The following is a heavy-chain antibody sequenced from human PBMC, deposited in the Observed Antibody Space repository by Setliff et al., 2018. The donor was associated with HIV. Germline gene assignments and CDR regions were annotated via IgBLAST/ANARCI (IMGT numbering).Heavy chain of an antibody. J-gene: IGHJ5*02. CDR1: GYSFSNYW. Sequence: GESLKISCKGSGYSFSNYWIGWVRQMSGKGLEWMGIIYPGDSDTRYSPSFQGQVNISADKSINTAYLQWTSLKASDSAIYYCARQEAIVGTIKGWFDLWGQGTLVTVSS. CDR3: ARQEAIVGTIKGWFDL. V-gene: IGHV5-51*01. CDR2: IYPGDSDT. D-gene: IGHD5-12*01.